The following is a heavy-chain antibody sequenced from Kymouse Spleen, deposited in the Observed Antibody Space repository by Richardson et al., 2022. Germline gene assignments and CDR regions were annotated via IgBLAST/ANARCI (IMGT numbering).Heavy chain of an antibody. D-gene: IGHD4-11,IGHD4-11*01. V-gene: IGHV3-72*01. J-gene: IGHJ6*02. Sequence: EVQLVESGGGLVQPGGSLRLSCAASGFTFSDHYMDWVRQAPGKGLEWVGRTRNKANSYTTEYAASVKGRFTISRDDSKNSLYLQMNSLKTEDTAVYYCASVTTDYYGMDVWGQGTTVTVSS. CDR2: TRNKANSYTT. CDR3: ASVTTDYYGMDV. CDR1: GFTFSDHY.